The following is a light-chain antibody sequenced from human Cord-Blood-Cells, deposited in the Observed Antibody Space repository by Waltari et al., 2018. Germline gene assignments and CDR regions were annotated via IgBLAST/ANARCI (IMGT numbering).Light chain of an antibody. V-gene: IGKV1-27*01. CDR2: AAS. CDR1: QCISND. CDR3: QKYNSAPRT. J-gene: IGKJ1*01. Sequence: DIQMTQSPSSLSASVGDRVTITCRASQCISNDLAWYQQKPGKVPKLLIYAASTLQSGVPSRFSGSGSGTDFTLTISSLQPEDVATYYCQKYNSAPRTFGQGTKVEIK.